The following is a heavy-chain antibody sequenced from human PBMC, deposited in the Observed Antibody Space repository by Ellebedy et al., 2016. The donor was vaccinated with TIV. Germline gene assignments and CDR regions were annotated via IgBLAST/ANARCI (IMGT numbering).Heavy chain of an antibody. J-gene: IGHJ6*02. V-gene: IGHV4-59*08. CDR2: IYYSGST. Sequence: MPSETLSLTCTVSGGSISSYYWSWIRQPPGKGLEWIGYIYYSGSTNYNPSLKSRVTISVDTSKNQFSLKLSSVTAADTAVYYCASSVAGTATYYYYYGMDVWGQGTTVTVSS. CDR3: ASSVAGTATYYYYYGMDV. CDR1: GGSISSYY. D-gene: IGHD6-19*01.